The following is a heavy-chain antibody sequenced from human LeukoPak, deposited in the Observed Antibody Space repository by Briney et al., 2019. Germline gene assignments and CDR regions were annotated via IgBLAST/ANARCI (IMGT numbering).Heavy chain of an antibody. CDR3: ETETVSIVPDY. CDR2: FDPENDDR. Sequence: AAVNVSCKVSGYPLSEQPMYWVRQAPGKGLEWSGSFDPENDDRMYAQKFRGRLTMTEDKSTDTAYMELSSLRAEDTAVYYCETETVSIVPDYWGQGTLVTVSS. D-gene: IGHD2-21*01. V-gene: IGHV1-24*01. CDR1: GYPLSEQP. J-gene: IGHJ4*02.